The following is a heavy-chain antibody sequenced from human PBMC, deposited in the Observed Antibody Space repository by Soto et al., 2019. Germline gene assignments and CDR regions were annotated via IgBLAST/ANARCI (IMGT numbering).Heavy chain of an antibody. CDR1: GGTFTKYA. CDR2: VVPLPGTT. Sequence: QVQLVQSGAAVRKPGSSVKVSCKASGGTFTKYAITWVRQAPRQGLEWMGGVVPLPGTTNYAQKFRGRGTISADESTSTAYFELISLRSEDTAVDYCASGVGGLGGSSGWPDYAFDVLGQGTMVIVSS. D-gene: IGHD6-19*01. CDR3: ASGVGGLGGSSGWPDYAFDV. V-gene: IGHV1-69*01. J-gene: IGHJ3*01.